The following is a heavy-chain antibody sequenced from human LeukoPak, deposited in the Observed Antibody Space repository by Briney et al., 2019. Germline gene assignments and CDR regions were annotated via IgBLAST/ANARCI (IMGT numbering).Heavy chain of an antibody. J-gene: IGHJ4*02. Sequence: GASVKVSCKASGGTFSSYAISWVRQAPGQGLEWMGGIIPIFGTANYAQKFQGRVTITADESTSTAYMELSSLRSEDTAVYYCARVPLGYYYDSSGYYLGYWGQGTLVTVSS. V-gene: IGHV1-69*13. CDR2: IIPIFGTA. D-gene: IGHD3-22*01. CDR1: GGTFSSYA. CDR3: ARVPLGYYYDSSGYYLGY.